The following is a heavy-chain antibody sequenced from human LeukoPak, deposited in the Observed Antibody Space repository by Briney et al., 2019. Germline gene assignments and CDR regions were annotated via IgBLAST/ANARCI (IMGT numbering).Heavy chain of an antibody. CDR1: GFTFSDYY. Sequence: GGSLRLSCAASGFTFSDYYMSWIRQAPGKGLEWVSYISSSGSTYYADSVKGRFTISRDNSKNTLYLQMNSLRAEDTAVYYCAKGGGYCSGGSCYLNWFDPWGQGTLVTVSS. V-gene: IGHV3-11*01. D-gene: IGHD2-15*01. CDR3: AKGGGYCSGGSCYLNWFDP. CDR2: ISSSGST. J-gene: IGHJ5*02.